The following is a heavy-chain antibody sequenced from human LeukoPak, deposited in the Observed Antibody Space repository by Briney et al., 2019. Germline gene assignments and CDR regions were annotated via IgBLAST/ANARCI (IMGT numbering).Heavy chain of an antibody. D-gene: IGHD2-2*01. Sequence: GGSLRLSCAASGFTFSSYAMHWVRQAPGKGLERVAVISYDGSNKYYADSVKGRFTIPRDNSKNTLYLQMNSLRAEDTAVYYCARELAIGVPAAIGRFDYWGQGTLVTVSS. CDR3: ARELAIGVPAAIGRFDY. J-gene: IGHJ4*02. V-gene: IGHV3-30-3*01. CDR1: GFTFSSYA. CDR2: ISYDGSNK.